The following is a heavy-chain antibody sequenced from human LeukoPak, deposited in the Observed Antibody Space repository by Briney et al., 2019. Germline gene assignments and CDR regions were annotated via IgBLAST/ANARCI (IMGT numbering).Heavy chain of an antibody. CDR1: GYSFTSYW. J-gene: IGHJ4*02. D-gene: IGHD3-16*01. Sequence: GESLQISCEGSGYSFTSYWIGWVRQMPGKGLEWMGIIYPGDSDTRYSPSFQGQVTISADKSISTAYLQWSSLKASDTAMYYCARHFNPWGFDYWGQGTLVTVSS. CDR3: ARHFNPWGFDY. CDR2: IYPGDSDT. V-gene: IGHV5-51*01.